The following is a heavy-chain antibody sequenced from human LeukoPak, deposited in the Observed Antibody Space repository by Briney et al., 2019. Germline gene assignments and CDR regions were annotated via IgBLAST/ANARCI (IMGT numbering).Heavy chain of an antibody. Sequence: EGSLRLSCAASGFTFSSYSMNWVRQAPGKGLEWVSSISSSSSYIYYADSVKGRFTISRDNAKNSLYLQMNSLRAEDTAVYYCARDGGGRSFDYWGQGTLVTVSS. CDR2: ISSSSSYI. V-gene: IGHV3-21*01. CDR1: GFTFSSYS. CDR3: ARDGGGRSFDY. J-gene: IGHJ4*02. D-gene: IGHD3-3*01.